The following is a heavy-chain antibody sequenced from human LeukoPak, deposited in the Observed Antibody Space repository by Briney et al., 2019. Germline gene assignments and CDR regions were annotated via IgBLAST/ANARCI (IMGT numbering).Heavy chain of an antibody. V-gene: IGHV4-34*01. CDR2: INHGGST. Sequence: PSETLSLTCAVYGGSLSAYYWTWIRQPPGTGLELIGEINHGGSTNYNPSLKSRVTISVDTSKNQFSLKLSSVTAADTAVYYCARYLDYGGNSRVFQHWGQGTLVTVSS. CDR3: ARYLDYGGNSRVFQH. CDR1: GGSLSAYY. D-gene: IGHD4-23*01. J-gene: IGHJ1*01.